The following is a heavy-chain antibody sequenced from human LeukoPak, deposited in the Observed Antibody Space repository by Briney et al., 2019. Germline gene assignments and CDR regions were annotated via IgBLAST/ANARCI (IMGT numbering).Heavy chain of an antibody. V-gene: IGHV3-48*03. CDR1: GFTFSSYE. CDR2: ISSSADTI. Sequence: GGSLRLSCAASGFTFSSYEMNWVRQAPGKGLEWVSYISSSADTIHYAESVKGRFTISRDNAKNSLYLQMNSLRAEDTAVYYCAELGITMIGGVWGKGTTVTISS. J-gene: IGHJ6*04. D-gene: IGHD3-10*02. CDR3: AELGITMIGGV.